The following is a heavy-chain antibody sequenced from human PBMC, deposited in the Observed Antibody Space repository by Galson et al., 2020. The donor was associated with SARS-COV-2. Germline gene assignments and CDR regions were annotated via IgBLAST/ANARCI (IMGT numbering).Heavy chain of an antibody. J-gene: IGHJ6*03. CDR2: IIPIFGTA. CDR1: GGTFSSYA. V-gene: IGHV1-69*06. Sequence: SVKVSCKASGGTFSSYAISWVRQAPGQGLEWMGGIIPIFGTANYAQKFQGRVTITADKSTSTAYMELSSLRSEDTAVYYCATSTWASLYYYYYMDVWGKGTTVTVSS. CDR3: ATSTWASLYYYYYMDV. D-gene: IGHD3-16*01.